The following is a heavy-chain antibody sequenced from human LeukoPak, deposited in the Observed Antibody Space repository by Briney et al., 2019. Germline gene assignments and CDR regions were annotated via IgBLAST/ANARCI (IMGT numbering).Heavy chain of an antibody. CDR2: INPNSGGT. D-gene: IGHD4-17*01. J-gene: IGHJ4*02. Sequence: GASVKVSCKASGYTFTGYYMHWVRQAPGQGLEWMGWINPNSGGTNYAQKFQGRVTMTEDTSTDTAYMELSSLRSEDTAVYYCATLNYGDYPWWGQGTLVTVSS. V-gene: IGHV1-2*02. CDR3: ATLNYGDYPW. CDR1: GYTFTGYY.